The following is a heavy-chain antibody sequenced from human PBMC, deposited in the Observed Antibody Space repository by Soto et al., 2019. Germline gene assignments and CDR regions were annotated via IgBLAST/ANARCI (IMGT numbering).Heavy chain of an antibody. Sequence: SETLSLTCTVSGGSISSYYWSWIRQPPGKGLEWIGYIYYSGSTNYNPSLKSRVTISVDTSKNQFSLKLSSVTAADTAVYYCARHKAVGATFDYWGQGTLVTVS. J-gene: IGHJ4*02. D-gene: IGHD1-26*01. CDR1: GGSISSYY. CDR2: IYYSGST. V-gene: IGHV4-59*08. CDR3: ARHKAVGATFDY.